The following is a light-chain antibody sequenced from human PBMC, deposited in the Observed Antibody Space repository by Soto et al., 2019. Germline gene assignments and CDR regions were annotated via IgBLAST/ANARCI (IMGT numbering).Light chain of an antibody. Sequence: QSVLTQPPSVSGAPGQRVTISCTGSSSNIGAGYDVHWYQQLPGTAPKLLIYGNSNRPSGVPDRFSGSKSGTSASLAITGLQAEDEGDYYCQSYDLSLRNYVFGSGTKVTVL. J-gene: IGLJ1*01. CDR1: SSNIGAGYD. CDR3: QSYDLSLRNYV. CDR2: GNS. V-gene: IGLV1-40*01.